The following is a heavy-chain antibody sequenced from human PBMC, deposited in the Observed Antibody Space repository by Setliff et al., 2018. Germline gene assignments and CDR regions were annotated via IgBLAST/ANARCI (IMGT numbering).Heavy chain of an antibody. CDR2: ISAYIGNT. CDR3: ARVGMYYNFWSGYYTYYYYYYMDV. CDR1: GYTFTSYG. J-gene: IGHJ6*03. Sequence: GASVKVSCKASGYTFTSYGISWVRQAPGQGLEWMGWISAYIGNTNYAQKLQGRVTMTTDTSTSTAYMELRSLRSDDTAVYYCARVGMYYNFWSGYYTYYYYYYMDVWGKGTTVTVSS. D-gene: IGHD3-3*01. V-gene: IGHV1-18*01.